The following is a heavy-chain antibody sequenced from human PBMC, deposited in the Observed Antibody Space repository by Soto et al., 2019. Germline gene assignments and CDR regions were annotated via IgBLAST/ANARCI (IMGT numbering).Heavy chain of an antibody. CDR2: ISGSGGST. CDR1: GFTFSSYA. Sequence: EVQLLESGGGLVQPGGSLRLSCAASGFTFSSYAMSWVRQAPGKGLEWVSAISGSGGSTYYADSVKGRFTISRDSSKNTLYLQVNSLRAEDTAVYYCAEATVTMVSFDYWGQGTPVTVSS. D-gene: IGHD4-17*01. V-gene: IGHV3-23*01. J-gene: IGHJ4*02. CDR3: AEATVTMVSFDY.